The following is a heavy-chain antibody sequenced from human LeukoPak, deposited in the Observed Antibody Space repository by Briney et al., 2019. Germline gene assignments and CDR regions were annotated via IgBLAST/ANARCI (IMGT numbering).Heavy chain of an antibody. Sequence: TSETLSLTCTVSGGSLSSYYWSWIRQPAGKGLEWIGRIYTSGSTNYNPSLKSRVTMSVDTSKNQFSLKLSSVAAADTAVYYCARTGEPYNWFDPWGQGTLVTVSS. CDR3: ARTGEPYNWFDP. J-gene: IGHJ5*02. CDR1: GGSLSSYY. D-gene: IGHD1-1*01. CDR2: IYTSGST. V-gene: IGHV4-4*07.